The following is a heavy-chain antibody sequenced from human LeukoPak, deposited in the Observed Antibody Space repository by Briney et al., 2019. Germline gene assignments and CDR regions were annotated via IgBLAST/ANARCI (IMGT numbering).Heavy chain of an antibody. CDR2: IRYDGSNK. V-gene: IGHV3-30*02. CDR1: GFTFSSYG. D-gene: IGHD5/OR15-5a*01. Sequence: PGGSLRLSCAASGFTFSSYGMHWVRQAPGKGLEWVAFIRYDGSNKYYADSVKGRFTISRDNSENTLYLQMNSLRAEDTAVYYCTRFKQQLSTQGLEETYYYYMDVWGKGTTVTVFS. J-gene: IGHJ6*03. CDR3: TRFKQQLSTQGLEETYYYYMDV.